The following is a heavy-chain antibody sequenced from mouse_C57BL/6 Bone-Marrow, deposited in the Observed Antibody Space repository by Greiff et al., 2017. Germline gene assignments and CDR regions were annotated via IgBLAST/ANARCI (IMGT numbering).Heavy chain of an antibody. CDR3: ARLWLRRGPDY. J-gene: IGHJ2*01. D-gene: IGHD2-2*01. CDR1: GYTFTSYW. V-gene: IGHV1-52*01. CDR2: IDPSDSET. Sequence: VQLQQPGAELVRPGSSVKLSCKASGYTFTSYWMHWVKQGPIQGLEWIGNIDPSDSETHYNQKFKDKATLTVDKSSSTAYMQLSSLTSEDSAVYYCARLWLRRGPDYWGQGTTLTVSS.